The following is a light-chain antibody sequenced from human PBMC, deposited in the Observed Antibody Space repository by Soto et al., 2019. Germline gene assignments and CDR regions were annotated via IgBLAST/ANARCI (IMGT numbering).Light chain of an antibody. J-gene: IGLJ1*01. Sequence: QSALTQPASVSGSPGQSISISCTGTSSDVGGYNYVSWYQQHPGKAPKLMIYDVSDRPSGISNRFSGSKSGNTASLTISGLQAEDEADYYCSSHTSSRPYGFGTGPKLTVL. CDR2: DVS. V-gene: IGLV2-14*01. CDR1: SSDVGGYNY. CDR3: SSHTSSRPYG.